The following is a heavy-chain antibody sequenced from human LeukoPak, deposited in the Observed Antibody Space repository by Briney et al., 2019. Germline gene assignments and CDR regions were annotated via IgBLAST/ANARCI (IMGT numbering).Heavy chain of an antibody. CDR1: GFIFSSYT. D-gene: IGHD1-26*01. Sequence: GGSLRLSCAASGFIFSSYTMSWVRQAPGKGPEWVSGISASGGSTYYVDSVKGRFTISRDNSKNTVYLQMNSLRAEDTALYCCIPIVTENLAYWGQGTLVTVPS. V-gene: IGHV3-23*01. CDR2: ISASGGST. CDR3: IPIVTENLAY. J-gene: IGHJ4*02.